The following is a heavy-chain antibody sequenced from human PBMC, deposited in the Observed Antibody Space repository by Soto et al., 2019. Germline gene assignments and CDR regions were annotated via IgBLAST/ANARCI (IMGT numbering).Heavy chain of an antibody. CDR2: ISWYGDK. CDR3: AHRATMTIFGLIVDNGIGFDP. D-gene: IGHD3-3*01. V-gene: IGHV2-5*01. J-gene: IGHJ5*02. CDR1: GFSLSTSGAA. Sequence: QINLIESGPTLVKPTQTLTLTCTFSGFSLSTSGAAVGWVRQPPGRALEWLALISWYGDKRYNASLGNRLTITKDTSINNVVLTLTKVDLADTATYYCAHRATMTIFGLIVDNGIGFDPCGQGTRGIVSS.